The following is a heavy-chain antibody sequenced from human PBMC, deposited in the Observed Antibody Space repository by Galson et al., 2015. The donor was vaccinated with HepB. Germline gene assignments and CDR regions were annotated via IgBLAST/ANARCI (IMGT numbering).Heavy chain of an antibody. CDR2: INAGNGNT. Sequence: SLKVSCTASGYTFTSYAMHLVRQAPGQRLEWMGWINAGNGNTKYSQKFQGRVTITRDTSASTAYMELSSLRSEDTAVYYCARAHHYDSSGYRKGSPLLYWGQGTLVTVSS. V-gene: IGHV1-3*01. D-gene: IGHD3-22*01. J-gene: IGHJ4*02. CDR3: ARAHHYDSSGYRKGSPLLY. CDR1: GYTFTSYA.